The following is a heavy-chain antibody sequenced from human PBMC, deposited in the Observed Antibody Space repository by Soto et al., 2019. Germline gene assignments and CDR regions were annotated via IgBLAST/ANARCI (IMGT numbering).Heavy chain of an antibody. D-gene: IGHD3-22*01. V-gene: IGHV4-39*01. CDR2: IYYSGST. CDR1: GGSISSSTYY. J-gene: IGHJ4*02. Sequence: QLQLQESGPGLVKPSETLSLTCTVSGGSISSSTYYWGWIRQPPGKGREWIGNIYYSGSTYYNASLRSRRALAEDPSKHLYSLKLSSVTAADTAVYYCASHWGYYYDKVDYWGQGTLVTVSS. CDR3: ASHWGYYYDKVDY.